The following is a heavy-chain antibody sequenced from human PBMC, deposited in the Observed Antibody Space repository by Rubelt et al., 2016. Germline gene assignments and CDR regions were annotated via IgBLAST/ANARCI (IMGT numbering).Heavy chain of an antibody. CDR1: GGSISSSSYY. CDR3: ARLPKSGYNYGNYFDY. J-gene: IGHJ4*02. D-gene: IGHD5-18*01. Sequence: QVQLQQWGAGLLKPSETLSLTCTVSGGSISSSSYYWGWIRQPPGKGLEWIGSIYYSGSTYYNPSLKSRVTISVDTSKNQFSQKLSCLPAADTAVYYCARLPKSGYNYGNYFDYWGQGTLVTVSS. CDR2: IYYSGST. V-gene: IGHV4-39*01.